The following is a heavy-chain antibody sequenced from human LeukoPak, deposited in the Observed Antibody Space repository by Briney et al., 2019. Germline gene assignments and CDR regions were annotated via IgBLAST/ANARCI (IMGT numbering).Heavy chain of an antibody. V-gene: IGHV3-30*02. D-gene: IGHD4-17*01. CDR2: IRYDGSNK. CDR3: ARDDYGDYSFDY. CDR1: GFTFSSSG. J-gene: IGHJ4*02. Sequence: PGGSLRLSCAASGFTFSSSGMHWVRQAPGKGLEWVAFIRYDGSNKYYADSLKGRFTISRDNSKNTLYLQMNSLRAEDTAVYYCARDDYGDYSFDYWGQGTLVTVSS.